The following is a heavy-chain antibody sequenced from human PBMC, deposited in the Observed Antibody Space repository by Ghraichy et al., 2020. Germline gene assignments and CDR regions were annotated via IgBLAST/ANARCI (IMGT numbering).Heavy chain of an antibody. CDR2: ISNDGTTT. V-gene: IGHV3-74*01. Sequence: GGSLRLSCATSGFSFSDYWMWWVRQIPGKGLVWVSRISNDGTTTDYADSVKGRFTISRDDAKNTVYLQMNSLRAEDTAVYYCTRDGSRGDHFDYWGQGSLVTVSS. J-gene: IGHJ4*02. CDR1: GFSFSDYW. D-gene: IGHD1-26*01. CDR3: TRDGSRGDHFDY.